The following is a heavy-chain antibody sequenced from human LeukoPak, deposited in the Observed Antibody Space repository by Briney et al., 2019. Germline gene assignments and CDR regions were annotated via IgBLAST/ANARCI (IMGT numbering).Heavy chain of an antibody. CDR2: INWNGGST. J-gene: IGHJ6*03. CDR1: GFTFDDYG. CDR3: ASGNYDFWSGYYSYYYYYMDV. V-gene: IGHV3-20*04. Sequence: GGSLRLSCAASGFTFDDYGMSWVRQAPGKGLEWVSGINWNGGSTVYADSVKGRFTISRDNAKNSLYLQMNSLRAEDTAVYYCASGNYDFWSGYYSYYYYYMDVWGKGTTVTVSS. D-gene: IGHD3-3*01.